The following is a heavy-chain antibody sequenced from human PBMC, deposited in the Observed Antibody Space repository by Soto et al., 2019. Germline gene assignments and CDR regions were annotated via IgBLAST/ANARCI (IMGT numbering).Heavy chain of an antibody. CDR1: GFTLGPYA. J-gene: IGHJ6*02. Sequence: GGSLRLSCAVSGFTLGPYAVTWVRQAPGKGLEWVSSISGSGDRTYYADSVKGRFTTSRDNTKNTLDLQMNSLRAEDTAIYYCAKERAPSTVQTLYYGLDVWGQGTTVTVCS. V-gene: IGHV3-23*01. CDR3: AKERAPSTVQTLYYGLDV. D-gene: IGHD4-17*01. CDR2: ISGSGDRT.